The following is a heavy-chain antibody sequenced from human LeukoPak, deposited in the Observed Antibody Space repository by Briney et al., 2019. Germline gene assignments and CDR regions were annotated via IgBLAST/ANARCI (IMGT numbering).Heavy chain of an antibody. V-gene: IGHV5-51*01. Sequence: GESLKISCKGSGYSFTSYWIGWVRQMPGKGLEWMGIIYPGDSDTRYSPSFQGQVTISADKSISTAYLQRSSLKASDTAMYYCARNGCSSTSCYTSYLDAFDIWGQGTMVTVSS. D-gene: IGHD2-2*02. CDR2: IYPGDSDT. CDR1: GYSFTSYW. J-gene: IGHJ3*02. CDR3: ARNGCSSTSCYTSYLDAFDI.